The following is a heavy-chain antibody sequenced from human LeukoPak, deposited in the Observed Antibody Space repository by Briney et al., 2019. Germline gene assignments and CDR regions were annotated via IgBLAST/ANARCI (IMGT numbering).Heavy chain of an antibody. CDR3: ARDSVYSSSWYEPLYY. D-gene: IGHD6-13*01. CDR2: IYHSGST. CDR1: GDSIRSTSYY. Sequence: PSETLSLTCTVSGDSIRSTSYYWGWIRQSPGKGLEWIATIYHSGSTYYNPSLKSRFTMSIDTSKNQFSLILRSVTAADTAVYYCARDSVYSSSWYEPLYYWGQGTLVTVSS. V-gene: IGHV4-39*07. J-gene: IGHJ4*02.